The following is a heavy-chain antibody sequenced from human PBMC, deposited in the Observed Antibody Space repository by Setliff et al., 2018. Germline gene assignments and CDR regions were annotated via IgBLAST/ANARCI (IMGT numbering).Heavy chain of an antibody. CDR1: GGSFSDYY. Sequence: SETLSLTCTVYGGSFSDYYWGWIRQSPGKRPEWIAEINQSGNTYYNPSLKSRVTISVDTSKNRFSLKLSSVTAADTAIYYCARHTESWYFDSWGQGTLVTVSS. J-gene: IGHJ4*02. CDR3: ARHTESWYFDS. V-gene: IGHV4-34*01. CDR2: INQSGNT.